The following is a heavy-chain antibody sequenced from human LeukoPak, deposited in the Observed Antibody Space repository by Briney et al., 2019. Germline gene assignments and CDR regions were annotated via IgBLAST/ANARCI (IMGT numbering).Heavy chain of an antibody. D-gene: IGHD1-26*01. CDR2: IYHSGST. V-gene: IGHV4-38-2*02. Sequence: SETLSLTCTVSGYSISSGYYWGWIRQPPGKGLEWIGSIYHSGSTYYNPSLKSRVTISVDTSKNQFSLKLSSVTAADTAVYYCARDPATVGATDYWGQGTLVTVSS. CDR1: GYSISSGYY. J-gene: IGHJ4*02. CDR3: ARDPATVGATDY.